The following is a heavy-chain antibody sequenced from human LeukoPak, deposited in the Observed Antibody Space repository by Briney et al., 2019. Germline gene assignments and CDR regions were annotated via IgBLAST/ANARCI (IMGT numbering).Heavy chain of an antibody. CDR3: ARGTGYFSSGNYYDLDY. D-gene: IGHD1-26*01. J-gene: IGHJ4*02. V-gene: IGHV3-48*01. CDR1: GFTFSSSS. CDR2: ISTSSSPI. Sequence: GGSLRLSCAASGFTFSSSSMNWVRQAPGKGLEWISYISTSSSPIYYADSVKGRFTISRDNAKNSMYLKMSSLRAEDTAVYYCARGTGYFSSGNYYDLDYWGQGTLVTVSS.